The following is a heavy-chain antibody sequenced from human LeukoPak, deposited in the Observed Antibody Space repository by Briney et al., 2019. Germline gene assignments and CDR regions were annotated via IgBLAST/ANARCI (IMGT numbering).Heavy chain of an antibody. D-gene: IGHD3-22*01. J-gene: IGHJ4*02. CDR1: GFTFSSYS. Sequence: GESLRLSCAASGFTFSSYSMNWVRQAPGKGLEWFSSISSSSSYIYYADSVKGRFTISRDNAKNSLYLQMNSLRAEDTAVYYCARGFYDSSGIDYWGQGTLVTVSS. CDR3: ARGFYDSSGIDY. V-gene: IGHV3-21*01. CDR2: ISSSSSYI.